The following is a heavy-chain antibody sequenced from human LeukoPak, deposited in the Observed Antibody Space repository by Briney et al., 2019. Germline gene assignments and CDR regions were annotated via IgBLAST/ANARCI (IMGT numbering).Heavy chain of an antibody. CDR3: ARDYDSSGYLPLGFFDY. CDR2: INSDGSST. J-gene: IGHJ4*02. V-gene: IGHV3-74*01. Sequence: GGSLRLSCAASGFTFSSHWMHWVRQAPGKGLVWVSRINSDGSSTNYADSVKGRFTISRDNAKNTLYLQMNSLRAEDTAVYYCARDYDSSGYLPLGFFDYWGQGTLVTVSS. CDR1: GFTFSSHW. D-gene: IGHD3-22*01.